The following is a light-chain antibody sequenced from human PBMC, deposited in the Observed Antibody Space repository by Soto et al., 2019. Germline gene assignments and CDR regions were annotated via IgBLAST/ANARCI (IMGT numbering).Light chain of an antibody. V-gene: IGKV3-20*01. Sequence: ENVLTQSPGTLSLSPGEGATLSCRASQNVSSDYLAWYQQKPGQAPRLLIYSASSRSTGVPDRFSGSGSGTEFSLTIRRLEPEDFAVYYCQQYSSSPRTFGQGTKLEMK. CDR3: QQYSSSPRT. CDR2: SAS. J-gene: IGKJ2*02. CDR1: QNVSSDY.